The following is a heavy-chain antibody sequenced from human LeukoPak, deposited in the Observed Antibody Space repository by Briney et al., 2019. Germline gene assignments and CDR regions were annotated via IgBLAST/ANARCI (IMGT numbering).Heavy chain of an antibody. V-gene: IGHV3-11*06. J-gene: IGHJ4*02. Sequence: PGGSLRLSCAASGFTFSDYYMSCIRQAPGKGLEWVSYISSSSSYTNYADSVKGRFTISRDNAKNSLYLQMNSLRAEDTAVYYCASGESSSSWYVNYWGQGTLVTVSS. CDR2: ISSSSSYT. D-gene: IGHD6-13*01. CDR3: ASGESSSSWYVNY. CDR1: GFTFSDYY.